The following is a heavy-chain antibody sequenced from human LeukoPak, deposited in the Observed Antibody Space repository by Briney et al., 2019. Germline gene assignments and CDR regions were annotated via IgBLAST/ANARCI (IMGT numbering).Heavy chain of an antibody. CDR3: AKDLVGYYYGSGSTATFDY. V-gene: IGHV3-23*01. D-gene: IGHD3-10*01. Sequence: GGSLRLSCAASGFTFSSYAMSWVRQAPGKGLEWVSAISGSGGSTYYADPVKGRFTISRDNSKNTLYLQMNSLRAEDTAVYYCAKDLVGYYYGSGSTATFDYWGQGTLVTVSS. J-gene: IGHJ4*02. CDR1: GFTFSSYA. CDR2: ISGSGGST.